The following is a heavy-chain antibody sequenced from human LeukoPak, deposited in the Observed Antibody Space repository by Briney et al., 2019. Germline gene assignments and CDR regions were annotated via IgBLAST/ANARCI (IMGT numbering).Heavy chain of an antibody. Sequence: SGTLSLTCVVSGDSICNSHWWSWVRQPPGKGLEWIGVIYLSGDTDYNPSLKSRVTISIDKSKNQFSLKLTYVTAADTAVYYCARATGTWGHDGFDIWGQGTMVTVSS. CDR2: IYLSGDT. CDR3: ARATGTWGHDGFDI. D-gene: IGHD3-16*01. CDR1: GDSICNSHW. V-gene: IGHV4-4*02. J-gene: IGHJ3*02.